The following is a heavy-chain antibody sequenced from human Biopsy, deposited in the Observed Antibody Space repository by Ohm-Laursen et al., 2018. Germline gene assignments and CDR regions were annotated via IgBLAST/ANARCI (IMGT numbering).Heavy chain of an antibody. D-gene: IGHD4-23*01. CDR2: IYWSGDK. Sequence: TQTLTLTGTFSGFPLSTTEVGVGWIRQPPGKALEWLALIYWSGDKRYSPSLKSRLTITKDTSKSQVVLTMTNMDPVDTATYYCAHERRWRNFDYWGQGTLVTVSS. CDR3: AHERRWRNFDY. J-gene: IGHJ4*02. CDR1: GFPLSTTEVG. V-gene: IGHV2-5*01.